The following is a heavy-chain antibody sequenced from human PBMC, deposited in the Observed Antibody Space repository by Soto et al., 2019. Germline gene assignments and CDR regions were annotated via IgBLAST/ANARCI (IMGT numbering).Heavy chain of an antibody. Sequence: ASVKVSCKASGYTYTTYVISWVRQAPGQGLEWMGWISGYNGNTNYAQKLQGRVTMTTDTSTSTAYMELRSPRSDDTAVYYCARGRQQWLVSGAFDIWGQGTMVTVS. D-gene: IGHD6-19*01. J-gene: IGHJ3*02. CDR1: GYTYTTYV. V-gene: IGHV1-18*01. CDR2: ISGYNGNT. CDR3: ARGRQQWLVSGAFDI.